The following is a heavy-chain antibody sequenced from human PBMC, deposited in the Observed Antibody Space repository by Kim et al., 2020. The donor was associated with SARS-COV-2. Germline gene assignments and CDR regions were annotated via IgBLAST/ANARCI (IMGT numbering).Heavy chain of an antibody. Sequence: SVKVSCKASGGTFSSYAISWVRQAPGQGLEWMGGIIPIFGTANYAQKFQGRVTITADESTSTAYMELSSLRSEDTAVYYCARDGQQLGNDAFDIWGQGTMVTVSS. D-gene: IGHD6-13*01. V-gene: IGHV1-69*13. CDR2: IIPIFGTA. CDR1: GGTFSSYA. CDR3: ARDGQQLGNDAFDI. J-gene: IGHJ3*02.